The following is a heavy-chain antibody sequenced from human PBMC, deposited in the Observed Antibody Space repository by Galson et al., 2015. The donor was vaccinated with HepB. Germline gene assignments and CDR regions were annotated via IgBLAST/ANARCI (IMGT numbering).Heavy chain of an antibody. CDR3: ARDKSSSWYDPYYYGMDV. V-gene: IGHV6-1*01. CDR2: TYYRSKWYN. Sequence: CAISGDSVSSNSAAWDWIRQSPSRGLEWLGRTYYRSKWYNDYAVSVKSRITINPDTSKNQFSLQLNSVTPEDTAVYYCARDKSSSWYDPYYYGMDVWGQGTTVTVSS. J-gene: IGHJ6*02. CDR1: GDSVSSNSAA. D-gene: IGHD6-13*01.